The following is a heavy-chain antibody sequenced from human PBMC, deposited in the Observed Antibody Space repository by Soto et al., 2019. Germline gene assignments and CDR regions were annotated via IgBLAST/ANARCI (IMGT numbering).Heavy chain of an antibody. V-gene: IGHV4-34*01. J-gene: IGHJ6*02. CDR1: GGSFSGYY. CDR2: INHSGST. D-gene: IGHD2-15*01. Sequence: PSETLSLTCAVCGGSFSGYYWSWIRQPPGKGLEWIGEINHSGSTNYNPSLKSRVTISVDTSKNQFSLKLSSVTAADTAAYYCARGLGYCSGGSCPLYYYYYGMDVWGQGTTVTVSS. CDR3: ARGLGYCSGGSCPLYYYYYGMDV.